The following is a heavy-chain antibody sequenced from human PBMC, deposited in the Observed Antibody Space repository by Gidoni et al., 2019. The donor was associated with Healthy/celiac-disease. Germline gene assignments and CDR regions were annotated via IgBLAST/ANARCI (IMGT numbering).Heavy chain of an antibody. Sequence: EVQLVESGGGLVQPGGSLRLSWPASGSTFGSYAMSWVRQAPGEGLGWVSAISGSGGDTYYADSVKGRFTLSRDNSKHTLYLQMNSLRAEDTATYYCAKSGGFYSYYGMDVWGQGTTVTVSS. CDR3: AKSGGFYSYYGMDV. D-gene: IGHD3-16*01. CDR2: ISGSGGDT. CDR1: GSTFGSYA. J-gene: IGHJ6*02. V-gene: IGHV3-23*04.